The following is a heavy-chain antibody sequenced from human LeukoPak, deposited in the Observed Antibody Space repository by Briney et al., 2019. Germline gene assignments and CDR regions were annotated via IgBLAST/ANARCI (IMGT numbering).Heavy chain of an antibody. CDR2: ISSISTTI. CDR1: GFSFSSYG. V-gene: IGHV3-48*01. D-gene: IGHD4-17*01. J-gene: IGHJ4*02. Sequence: GGSLRLSCTASGFSFSSYGMNWVRQAPGRELEWVSHISSISTTIYYTDSVKGRFTISRDNAKNSLYLQMNSLRVEDTGVYYCASLYGEILDYWGQGTLVTVSS. CDR3: ASLYGEILDY.